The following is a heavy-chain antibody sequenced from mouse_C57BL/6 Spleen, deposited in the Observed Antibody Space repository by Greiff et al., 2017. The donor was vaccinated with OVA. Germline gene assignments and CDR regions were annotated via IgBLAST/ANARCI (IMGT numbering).Heavy chain of an antibody. D-gene: IGHD1-1*01. Sequence: EVMLVESGEGLVKPGGSLKLSCAASGFTFSSYAMSWVRQTPEKRLEWVAYISSGGDYIYYADTVKGRFTISRYNARNTLYLQMSSLKSEDTAKYYCTRDGRYGSSLWDFDVGGTGTTVTVSS. V-gene: IGHV5-9-1*02. CDR2: ISSGGDYI. J-gene: IGHJ1*03. CDR1: GFTFSSYA. CDR3: TRDGRYGSSLWDFDV.